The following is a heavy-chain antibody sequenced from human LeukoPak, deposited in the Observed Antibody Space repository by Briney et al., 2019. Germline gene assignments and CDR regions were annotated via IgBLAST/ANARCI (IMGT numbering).Heavy chain of an antibody. Sequence: GASMKVSCKASGYTFTDYYIQWVRQAPGQGLEWMGWINPNSGGTNSAQKFQGRVTMTRDTSVSTAYMELSRLRSDDTAVYYCARDHCTSSGCYEYYYYGVDVWGQGTTVTVSS. V-gene: IGHV1-2*02. CDR1: GYTFTDYY. CDR3: ARDHCTSSGCYEYYYYGVDV. J-gene: IGHJ6*02. CDR2: INPNSGGT. D-gene: IGHD2-2*01.